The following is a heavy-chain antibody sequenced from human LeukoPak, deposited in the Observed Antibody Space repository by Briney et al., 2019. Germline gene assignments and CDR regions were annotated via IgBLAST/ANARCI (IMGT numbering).Heavy chain of an antibody. J-gene: IGHJ4*02. CDR1: GFTFSSYS. V-gene: IGHV3-21*04. Sequence: GGSLRLSCAASGFTFSSYSMNWVRQAPGKGLEWVSSISSSSSYIYYADSVKGRFTISRDNSKNTLYAQMNSLRAEDTAVYYCAKDRSYTVLRYFDYWGQGTLVTVSS. D-gene: IGHD1-26*01. CDR3: AKDRSYTVLRYFDY. CDR2: ISSSSSYI.